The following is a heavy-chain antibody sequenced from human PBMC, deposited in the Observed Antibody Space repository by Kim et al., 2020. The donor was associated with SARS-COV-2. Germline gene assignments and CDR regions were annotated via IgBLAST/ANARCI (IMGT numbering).Heavy chain of an antibody. D-gene: IGHD6-19*01. CDR2: INRDASST. V-gene: IGHV3-74*01. CDR1: GFTFSTYW. CDR3: ARGAAVSGTGGYY. Sequence: GGSLRPSCAASGFTFSTYWRHWVRQAPGKGLVWVSRINRDASSTSYADSVKGRFTISRDNAKNTLYLQMNSLRAEDTAMYYCARGAAVSGTGGYYWGQGT. J-gene: IGHJ4*02.